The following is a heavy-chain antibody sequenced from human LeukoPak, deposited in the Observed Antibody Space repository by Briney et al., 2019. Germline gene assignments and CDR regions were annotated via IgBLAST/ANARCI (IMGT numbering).Heavy chain of an antibody. Sequence: SKTLSLTCSVSDYSIRDGYYWGWVRQSPGKGLEWIGSIFHSGRTSYNPSLKSRVTMSVDTSKNQFSLKLNSVAAADTAIYYCARDVAGLYYFDYWGQGTLVTVSS. V-gene: IGHV4-38-2*02. D-gene: IGHD2-15*01. CDR1: DYSIRDGYY. J-gene: IGHJ4*02. CDR3: ARDVAGLYYFDY. CDR2: IFHSGRT.